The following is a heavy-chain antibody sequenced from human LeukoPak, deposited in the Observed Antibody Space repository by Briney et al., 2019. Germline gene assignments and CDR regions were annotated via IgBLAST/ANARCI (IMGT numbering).Heavy chain of an antibody. D-gene: IGHD1-26*01. CDR2: ISSSSSTI. Sequence: PGGSLRLSCAASGFTFSSYSMNWVRQAPGKGLEWVSYISSSSSTIYNADSVKGRFTISRDNAKNSLYLQMNSLRAEDTAVYYCARGGSGSYANFDYWGQGTLVTVSS. CDR1: GFTFSSYS. CDR3: ARGGSGSYANFDY. J-gene: IGHJ4*02. V-gene: IGHV3-48*04.